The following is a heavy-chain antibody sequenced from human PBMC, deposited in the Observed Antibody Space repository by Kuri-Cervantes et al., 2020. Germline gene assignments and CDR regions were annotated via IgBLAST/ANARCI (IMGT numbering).Heavy chain of an antibody. CDR2: ISAYNGNT. Sequence: ASVKVSCKASGGTFSSYAISWVRQAPGQGLEWMGWISAYNGNTNYAQKLQGRVTITTDTSTSTAYMELRSLRSDDTAVYYCARHDRSGYYYDFDCWGQGTLVTVSS. J-gene: IGHJ4*02. V-gene: IGHV1-18*01. D-gene: IGHD3-22*01. CDR1: GGTFSSYA. CDR3: ARHDRSGYYYDFDC.